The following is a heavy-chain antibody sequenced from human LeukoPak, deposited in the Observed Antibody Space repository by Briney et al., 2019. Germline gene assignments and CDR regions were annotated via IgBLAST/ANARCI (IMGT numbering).Heavy chain of an antibody. V-gene: IGHV4-39*01. Sequence: SETLSLTCTVSGGSISSSSYYWGWIRQPPGKGLEWIGSIYYSGGTYYNPSLKSRVTISVDTSKNQFSLKLSSVTAADTAVYYCARWPPNKNWFDPWGQGTLVTVSS. CDR3: ARWPPNKNWFDP. D-gene: IGHD2/OR15-2a*01. J-gene: IGHJ5*02. CDR1: GGSISSSSYY. CDR2: IYYSGGT.